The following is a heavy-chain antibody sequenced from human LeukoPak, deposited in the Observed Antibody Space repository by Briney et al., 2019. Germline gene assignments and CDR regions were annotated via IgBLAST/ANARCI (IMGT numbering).Heavy chain of an antibody. CDR1: GYSINSGYF. CDR2: TYHSGNT. V-gene: IGHV4-38-2*01. J-gene: IGHJ4*02. D-gene: IGHD4/OR15-4a*01. CDR3: ARHGANYYYFDY. Sequence: PSETLSLTCAVSGYSINSGYFWAWIRQTPGKGLEWIGSTYHSGNTYSNSSLKSRVTISVDTSKNQFSLNLNSVTAADTAPYYCARHGANYYYFDYWGQGTLVTVSS.